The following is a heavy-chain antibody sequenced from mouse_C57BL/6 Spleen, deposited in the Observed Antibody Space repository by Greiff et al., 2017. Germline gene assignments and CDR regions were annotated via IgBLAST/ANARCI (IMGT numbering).Heavy chain of an antibody. CDR1: GFTFSDYG. CDR3: ARDGKEYFDV. J-gene: IGHJ1*03. CDR2: ISSGSSTI. V-gene: IGHV5-17*01. D-gene: IGHD2-1*01. Sequence: EVKLMESGGGLVKPGGSLKLSCAASGFTFSDYGMHWVRQAPEKGLEWVAYISSGSSTISYADTVTGRFTISIDNAKNTLFLQMTSLRSEYKAINYCARDGKEYFDVGGTGTTVTVSS.